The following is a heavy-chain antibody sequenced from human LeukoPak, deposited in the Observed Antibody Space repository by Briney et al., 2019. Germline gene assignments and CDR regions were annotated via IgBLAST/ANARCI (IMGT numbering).Heavy chain of an antibody. CDR1: GYTFTSYD. CDR3: ARGPVLRYFDWLLRHDAFDI. D-gene: IGHD3-9*01. Sequence: ASVKVSCKASGYTFTSYDINWVRQATGQGLEWMGWMNPNSGNTGYAQKFRGRVTMTRNTSMSTAYMELSSLRSEDTAVYYCARGPVLRYFDWLLRHDAFDIWGQGTMVTVSS. J-gene: IGHJ3*02. CDR2: MNPNSGNT. V-gene: IGHV1-8*01.